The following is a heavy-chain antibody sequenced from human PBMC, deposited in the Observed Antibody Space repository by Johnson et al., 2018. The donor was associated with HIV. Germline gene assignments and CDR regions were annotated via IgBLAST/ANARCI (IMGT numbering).Heavy chain of an antibody. V-gene: IGHV3-73*01. Sequence: VQLVASGGGVAQPGRSVRLSCAASVFTFSSYAMHWVRQASGKGLEWVGRIRSKANSYATAYAASVKGRFTISRDDSKNTAYLQMNSLKTEDTAVYYCTRQADIWGQGTMVTVSS. J-gene: IGHJ3*02. CDR1: VFTFSSYA. CDR2: IRSKANSYAT. CDR3: TRQADI.